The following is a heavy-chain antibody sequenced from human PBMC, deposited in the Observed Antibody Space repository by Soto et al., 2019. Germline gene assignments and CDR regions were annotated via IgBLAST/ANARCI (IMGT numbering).Heavy chain of an antibody. CDR3: ATLYYDYVWGSYRYSYYFDY. D-gene: IGHD3-16*02. CDR1: GGSISSGGYY. Sequence: QVQLQESGPGLVKPSQTLSLTCTVSGGSISSGGYYWSWIRQHPGKGLKWIGYIYYSGSTYYNPSLKSRVTISVDTSKNQFSLKLSSVTAADTAVYYCATLYYDYVWGSYRYSYYFDYWGQGTLVTVSS. CDR2: IYYSGST. J-gene: IGHJ4*02. V-gene: IGHV4-31*03.